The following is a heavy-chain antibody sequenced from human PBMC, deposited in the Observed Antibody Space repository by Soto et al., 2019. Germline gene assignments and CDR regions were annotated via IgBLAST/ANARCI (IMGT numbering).Heavy chain of an antibody. CDR3: ASAAYDSSGYYPRH. Sequence: QVQLQESGPGLVKPSQTLSLTCTVSGGSISSGDYYWSWIRQPPGKGLEWIGYIYYSGSTYYNPSLTSRVTRSVDTSNNQCSLQLSSVTAADPAVYYCASAAYDSSGYYPRHWGQGTLVTVSS. D-gene: IGHD3-22*01. CDR2: IYYSGST. CDR1: GGSISSGDYY. J-gene: IGHJ4*02. V-gene: IGHV4-30-4*01.